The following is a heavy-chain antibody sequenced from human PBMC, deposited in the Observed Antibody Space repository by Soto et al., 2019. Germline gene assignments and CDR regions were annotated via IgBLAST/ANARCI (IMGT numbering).Heavy chain of an antibody. CDR3: ARLLSNRYEIYGMDV. V-gene: IGHV4-4*02. D-gene: IGHD1-1*01. J-gene: IGHJ6*02. Sequence: QVQLQESGPGLVRPSETLSLTCTVSGGSISSPNWWTWVRQPPGQGLEWIGEIYHSGSTNYNPSLQSRVTISVDRSRNQFSLKLHSVTAADTAVYFCARLLSNRYEIYGMDVWGQGTTVTVSS. CDR2: IYHSGST. CDR1: GGSISSPNW.